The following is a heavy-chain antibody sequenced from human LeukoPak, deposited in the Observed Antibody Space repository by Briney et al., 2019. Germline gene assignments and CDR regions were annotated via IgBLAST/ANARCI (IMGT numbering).Heavy chain of an antibody. CDR3: ARDAYQVAGSTLNDY. CDR2: ISSSGSTI. V-gene: IGHV3-48*03. Sequence: GGSLRLSCAASGFTFSSYEMNWVRQAPGKGLEWVSYISSSGSTIYYADSVKGRSTISRDNAKNSLYLQMNSLRAGDTAVYYCARDAYQVAGSTLNDYWGQGTLVTVSS. CDR1: GFTFSSYE. D-gene: IGHD3-16*01. J-gene: IGHJ4*02.